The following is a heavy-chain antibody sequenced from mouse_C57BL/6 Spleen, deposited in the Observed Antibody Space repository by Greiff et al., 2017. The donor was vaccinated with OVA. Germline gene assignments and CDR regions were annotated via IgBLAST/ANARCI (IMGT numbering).Heavy chain of an antibody. CDR1: GYTFTSYW. CDR3: ARSIGIGHSNYGYYYAMDY. CDR2: IDPNSGGT. J-gene: IGHJ4*01. Sequence: QVQLQQPGAELVKPGASVKLSCKASGYTFTSYWMHWVKQRPGRGLEWIGRIDPNSGGTKYNEKFKSKATLTVDKPSSTAYMQLSSLTSEDSAVYYCARSIGIGHSNYGYYYAMDYWGQGTSVTVSS. V-gene: IGHV1-72*01. D-gene: IGHD2-5*01.